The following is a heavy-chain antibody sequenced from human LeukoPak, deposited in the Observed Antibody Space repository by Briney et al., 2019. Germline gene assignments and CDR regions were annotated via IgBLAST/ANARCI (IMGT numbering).Heavy chain of an antibody. V-gene: IGHV3-30*18. J-gene: IGHJ3*02. Sequence: PGRSLRLSCAASGFTFSSYGMHWVRQAPGKGLEWVAVISYDGSNKYYADSVKGRFTISRDNSKNTLYLQMNSLRAEDTAVYYCAKLRSVAGLFDIWGQGTMVTVSS. CDR2: ISYDGSNK. CDR3: AKLRSVAGLFDI. D-gene: IGHD6-19*01. CDR1: GFTFSSYG.